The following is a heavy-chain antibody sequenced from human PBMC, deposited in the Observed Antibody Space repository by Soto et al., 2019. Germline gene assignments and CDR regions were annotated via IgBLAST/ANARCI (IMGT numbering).Heavy chain of an antibody. CDR3: ARDKITGLFDY. CDR1: GGYFIGFY. D-gene: IGHD2-8*02. V-gene: IGHV4-34*01. J-gene: IGHJ4*02. CDR2: INHSGST. Sequence: PSETLSLTYGVYGGYFIGFYWTWIRQPPGTGLEWIGEINHSGSTNYNPSLKSRVTISVDTSKNQFSLKLTSVTAADTAVYYCARDKITGLFDYWGQGTLVTV.